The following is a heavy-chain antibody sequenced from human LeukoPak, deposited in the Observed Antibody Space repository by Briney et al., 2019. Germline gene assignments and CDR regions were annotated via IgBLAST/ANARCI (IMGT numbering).Heavy chain of an antibody. CDR3: AREAVAGAFDS. CDR1: GFTFNDYY. V-gene: IGHV3-11*01. Sequence: GGSLRLSCAASGFTFNDYYMSWIRQAPGRGLEWISDIGGSDNIKSYAHSVTGRFAISRDIAKNSQYLQMTGLRVEDTAVYYYAREAVAGAFDSWGQGTLVTVSS. CDR2: IGGSDNIK. J-gene: IGHJ4*02. D-gene: IGHD6-19*01.